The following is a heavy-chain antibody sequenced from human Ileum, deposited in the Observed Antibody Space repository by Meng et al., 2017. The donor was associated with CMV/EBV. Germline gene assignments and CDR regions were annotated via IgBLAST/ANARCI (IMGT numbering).Heavy chain of an antibody. CDR2: IHPTGTT. V-gene: IGHV4-4*07. CDR3: ARAAARGVPVDL. Sequence: PLPEPAPRLLQPSETLSLTCTVTGGSLTSYYWTWIRQPAGKGLEWIGRIHPTGTTDDNPSLRSRVSMSLDKSKNQFSLKLTSVTAADTAVYYCARAAARGVPVDLWGQGTLVTVSS. J-gene: IGHJ5*02. D-gene: IGHD3-10*01. CDR1: GGSLTSYY.